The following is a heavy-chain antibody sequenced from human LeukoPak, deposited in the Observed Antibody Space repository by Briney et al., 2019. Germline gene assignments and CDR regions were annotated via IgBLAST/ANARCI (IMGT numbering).Heavy chain of an antibody. CDR3: VRDVRGSTNRFDP. Sequence: GGSLRLSCAASGFTLSSSAMHWVRQAPGKGLEWVSVIWYDGSNKYYADSVKGRFTISRDISKNTLYLQMNSLRAEDTAMYYCVRDVRGSTNRFDPWGQGTPVTVSS. D-gene: IGHD3-10*02. CDR2: IWYDGSNK. V-gene: IGHV3-33*01. CDR1: GFTLSSSA. J-gene: IGHJ5*02.